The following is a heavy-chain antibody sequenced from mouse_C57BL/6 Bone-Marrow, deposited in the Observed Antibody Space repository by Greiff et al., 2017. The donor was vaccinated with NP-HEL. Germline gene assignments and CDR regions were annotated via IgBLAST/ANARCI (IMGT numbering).Heavy chain of an antibody. CDR1: GYTFTSYG. CDR2: IYPRSGNT. V-gene: IGHV1-81*01. J-gene: IGHJ2*01. D-gene: IGHD1-1*01. Sequence: QVQLQQSGAELARPGASVKLSCKASGYTFTSYGMSWVKQRTGQGLEWIGEIYPRSGNTYYNEKFKDKATLTADKSSSTASMELSSLTSEDSAVYFCARHYDGSSSYWGQGTTLTVSS. CDR3: ARHYDGSSSY.